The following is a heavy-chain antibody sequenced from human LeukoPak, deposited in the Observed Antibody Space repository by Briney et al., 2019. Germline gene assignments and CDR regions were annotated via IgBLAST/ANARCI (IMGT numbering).Heavy chain of an antibody. V-gene: IGHV3-53*01. CDR1: GFTVSSNY. Sequence: GGSLRLSCAASGFTVSSNYMSWVRQAPGKGLEWVSVIYSGGSTYYADSVKGRFTISRDNSKSTVYLQMNSLRAEDTAVYHCAKTNGYYDYWGQGTLDTVSS. D-gene: IGHD3-22*01. J-gene: IGHJ4*02. CDR2: IYSGGST. CDR3: AKTNGYYDY.